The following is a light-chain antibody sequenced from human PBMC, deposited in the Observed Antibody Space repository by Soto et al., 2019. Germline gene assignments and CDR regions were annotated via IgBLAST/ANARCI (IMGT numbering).Light chain of an antibody. V-gene: IGKV1-5*03. Sequence: DIQMTQSPSTLSASVGDRVTITCRASQSISSWLAWYQQKPGKAPKLLIYKASSLESGVPSRFSGSGSGTEFTLTISSLQPDDFATYYGQQYNSDSPTFGQGTKVEIK. J-gene: IGKJ1*01. CDR2: KAS. CDR3: QQYNSDSPT. CDR1: QSISSW.